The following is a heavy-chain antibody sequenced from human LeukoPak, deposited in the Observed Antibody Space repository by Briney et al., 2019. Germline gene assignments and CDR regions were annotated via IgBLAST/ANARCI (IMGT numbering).Heavy chain of an antibody. J-gene: IGHJ3*01. Sequence: ASVKVSCKASEYPFSRSVIHWVRQAPGQRLEWMGWINAGNGDTEYSQNFQGRVTITRDTSASTAYMELSSLRSEDTSVYYCATIPRGIAVDHDAFDVWGQGTMVTVSS. V-gene: IGHV1-3*01. D-gene: IGHD6-19*01. CDR3: ATIPRGIAVDHDAFDV. CDR1: EYPFSRSV. CDR2: INAGNGDT.